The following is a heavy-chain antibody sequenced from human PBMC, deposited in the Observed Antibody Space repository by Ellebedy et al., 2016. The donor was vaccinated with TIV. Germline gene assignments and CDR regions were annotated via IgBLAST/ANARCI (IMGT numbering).Heavy chain of an antibody. V-gene: IGHV5-10-1*01. J-gene: IGHJ5*02. Sequence: GESLKISCKGSGDSFTSYWITWVRQMPGKGLEWMGRIDPSDSYTNYSPSSQGHVTIAADRTISTAYLQWSRLKASDTAMYYCARWPREGGIQLGLDPWGQGTLVTVSS. D-gene: IGHD3-16*01. CDR2: IDPSDSYT. CDR1: GDSFTSYW. CDR3: ARWPREGGIQLGLDP.